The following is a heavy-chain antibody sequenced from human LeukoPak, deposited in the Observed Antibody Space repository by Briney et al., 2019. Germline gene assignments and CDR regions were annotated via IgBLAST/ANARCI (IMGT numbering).Heavy chain of an antibody. J-gene: IGHJ1*01. V-gene: IGHV3-15*01. CDR3: TKDLPLSGAKFFQH. D-gene: IGHD6-25*01. Sequence: SGGSLRLSCTVSGLTFSDAWLTWVRQAPGKGLEWVGHIKSKIDGGTTQYAAPVKDRFTISRDDSKNTLHLQMNSLKTEDTAVDFCTKDLPLSGAKFFQHWGQGTLVTVSS. CDR1: GLTFSDAW. CDR2: IKSKIDGGTT.